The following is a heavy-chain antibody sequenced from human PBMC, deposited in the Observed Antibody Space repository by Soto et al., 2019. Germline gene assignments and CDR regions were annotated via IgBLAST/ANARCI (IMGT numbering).Heavy chain of an antibody. Sequence: EVKLLESGGDLVQPGGSLSLSCATSGFTFSSFAMAWFRQAPGWGLEGVSEILGGGNTFYAVSMKGRITISRDDSKNTLYLQMNSLRVDDAARYVCAKDRQPDGIWTFDSWGQGTLVTVSS. CDR1: GFTFSSFA. CDR2: ILGGGNT. D-gene: IGHD2-8*01. V-gene: IGHV3-23*01. J-gene: IGHJ4*02. CDR3: AKDRQPDGIWTFDS.